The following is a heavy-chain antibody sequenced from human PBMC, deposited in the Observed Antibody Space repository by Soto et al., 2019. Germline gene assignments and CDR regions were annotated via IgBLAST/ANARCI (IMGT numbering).Heavy chain of an antibody. V-gene: IGHV3-48*03. CDR3: NYVPGV. D-gene: IGHD2-8*01. Sequence: PWGSLRISCVTSVFTFSIYEMTWVRQAPGKGLEWVSYISSSGSTIYYADSVKGRFTISRDNAKNSLYLQMNSLRAEDTAVYYCNYVPGVWGQGTMVTVSS. CDR2: ISSSGSTI. CDR1: VFTFSIYE. J-gene: IGHJ4*02.